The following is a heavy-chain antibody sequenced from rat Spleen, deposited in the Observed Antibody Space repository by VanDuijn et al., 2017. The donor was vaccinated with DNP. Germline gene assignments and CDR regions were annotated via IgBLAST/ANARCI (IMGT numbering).Heavy chain of an antibody. D-gene: IGHD1-9*01. CDR3: ARGVSSYYGYNSYWYFDF. J-gene: IGHJ1*01. CDR1: GYSITSNY. CDR2: ISYSGST. Sequence: EVQLRESGSGLVKPSQSLSLTCSVTGYSITSNYWAWIRKFPGNRMEWIGYISYSGSTGYNPSLKGRISITRDTSKNQFFLQLNSVTTEDTATYYCARGVSSYYGYNSYWYFDFWGPGTMVTVSS. V-gene: IGHV3-1*01.